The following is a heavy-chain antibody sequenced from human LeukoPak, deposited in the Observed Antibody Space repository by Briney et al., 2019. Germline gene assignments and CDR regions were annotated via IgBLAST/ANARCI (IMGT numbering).Heavy chain of an antibody. D-gene: IGHD3-9*01. J-gene: IGHJ6*03. V-gene: IGHV1-2*02. CDR3: ARESRSRLRYSLLNYYYMDV. CDR2: INPNSGGT. Sequence: ASVKVSCKASGYTFTGYYMHWVRQAPGQGLEWMGWINPNSGGTNYAQKFQGRVTMTRDTSISTAYMELSRLRSDDTAVYYCARESRSRLRYSLLNYYYMDVWGKGTTVTISS. CDR1: GYTFTGYY.